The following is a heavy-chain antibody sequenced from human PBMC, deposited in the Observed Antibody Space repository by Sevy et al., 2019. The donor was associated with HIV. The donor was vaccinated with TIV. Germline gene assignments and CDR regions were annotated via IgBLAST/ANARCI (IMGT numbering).Heavy chain of an antibody. Sequence: GGSLRLSCAASGFTFSSYWMSWVRQAPGKGLEWVANIKQDGSEKYYVDSVKGRFTISRDNAKNSLYLQMNSLRAEDTAVYYCARDLRLPYNSSWYWYDYYYGMDVWGQGTTVTVSS. CDR3: ARDLRLPYNSSWYWYDYYYGMDV. V-gene: IGHV3-7*03. J-gene: IGHJ6*02. D-gene: IGHD6-13*01. CDR1: GFTFSSYW. CDR2: IKQDGSEK.